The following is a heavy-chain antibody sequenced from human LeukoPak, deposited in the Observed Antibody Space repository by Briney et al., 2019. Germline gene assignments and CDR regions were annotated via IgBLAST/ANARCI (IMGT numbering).Heavy chain of an antibody. CDR3: ARGAYCGGDCYSPVAEYFQH. CDR2: IYYSGST. V-gene: IGHV4-59*04. J-gene: IGHJ1*01. CDR1: GGSISSYY. D-gene: IGHD2-21*02. Sequence: SETLSLTCTVSGGSISSYYWSWIRQPPGKGLEWIGYIYYSGSTYYNPSLKSRVTISVDTSKNQFSLKLSSVTAADTAVYYCARGAYCGGDCYSPVAEYFQHWGQGTLVTVSS.